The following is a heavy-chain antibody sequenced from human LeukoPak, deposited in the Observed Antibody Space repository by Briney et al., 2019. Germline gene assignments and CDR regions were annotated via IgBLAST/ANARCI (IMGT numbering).Heavy chain of an antibody. CDR3: AKDIVVVIAPGDASDI. CDR1: GFTFSSYA. CDR2: ISGSGGST. V-gene: IGHV3-23*01. J-gene: IGHJ3*02. D-gene: IGHD2-21*01. Sequence: GGSLRLSCAASGFTFSSYAINWVRQAPGKGLEWVSGISGSGGSTYYADSVKGRFTISRDNSKNTLYLQMNSLRAEDTAVYYCAKDIVVVIAPGDASDIWGQGTMVTVSS.